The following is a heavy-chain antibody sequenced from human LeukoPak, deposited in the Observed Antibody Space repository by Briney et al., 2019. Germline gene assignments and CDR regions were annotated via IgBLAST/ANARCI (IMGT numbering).Heavy chain of an antibody. CDR2: ISSSGSTI. V-gene: IGHV3-48*04. CDR1: GFTFSRHG. Sequence: GGSLRLSCVASGFTFSRHGMNWVRQAPGKELEWVSYISSSGSTIYYADSAKGRFTISRDNAKNSLYLQMNSLRAEDTAVYYCAELGITMIGGVWGKGTTVTISS. D-gene: IGHD3-10*02. J-gene: IGHJ6*04. CDR3: AELGITMIGGV.